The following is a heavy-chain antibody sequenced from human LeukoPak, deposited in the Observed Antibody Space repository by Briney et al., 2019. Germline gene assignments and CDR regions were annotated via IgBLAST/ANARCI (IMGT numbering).Heavy chain of an antibody. CDR1: GFTFSSYA. CDR3: AKDDGNDFWSGYYRNWFDP. V-gene: IGHV3-30-3*01. CDR2: ISYDGSNK. D-gene: IGHD3-3*01. J-gene: IGHJ5*02. Sequence: PGGSLRLSCAASGFTFSSYAMHWVRQAPGKGLEWVAVISYDGSNKYYADSVKGRFTISRDNSKNTLYLQMNSLRAEDTAVYYCAKDDGNDFWSGYYRNWFDPWGQGTLVTVSS.